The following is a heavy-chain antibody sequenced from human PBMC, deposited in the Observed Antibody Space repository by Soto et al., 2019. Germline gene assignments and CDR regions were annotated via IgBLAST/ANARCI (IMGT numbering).Heavy chain of an antibody. Sequence: QVQLVESGGGVVQPGRSLRLSCAASGFTFSSYAMHWVRQAPGKGLEWVAVISYDGSNKYYADSVKGRFIISRDNSKNTLFLQMNSLRPEDTAVYHCAKDIQGGSGWYVFDYWGQGALVTVSS. CDR1: GFTFSSYA. V-gene: IGHV3-30-3*01. D-gene: IGHD6-19*01. J-gene: IGHJ4*02. CDR2: ISYDGSNK. CDR3: AKDIQGGSGWYVFDY.